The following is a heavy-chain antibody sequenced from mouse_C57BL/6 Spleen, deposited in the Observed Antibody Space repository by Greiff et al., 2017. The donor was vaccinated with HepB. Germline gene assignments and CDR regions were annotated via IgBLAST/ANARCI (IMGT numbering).Heavy chain of an antibody. Sequence: EVQLQQSGPELVKPGASVKISCKASGYTFTDYYMNWVKQSHGKSLEWIGDINPNNGGTSYNQKFKGKATLTVDKSSSPAYMELRSLTSEDSAVYYCARGEGYYGSRWYFDVWGTGTTVTVSS. CDR2: INPNNGGT. J-gene: IGHJ1*03. CDR1: GYTFTDYY. CDR3: ARGEGYYGSRWYFDV. V-gene: IGHV1-26*01. D-gene: IGHD1-1*01.